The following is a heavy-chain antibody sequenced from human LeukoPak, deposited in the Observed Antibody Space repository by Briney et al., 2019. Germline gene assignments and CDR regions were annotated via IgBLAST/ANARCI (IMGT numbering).Heavy chain of an antibody. J-gene: IGHJ4*02. CDR1: GFTFIHYS. CDR2: ISSGSNYI. Sequence: GWSLRLSCAASGFTFIHYSMNWVRPAPGKGLEGVSSISSGSNYISYADSVKGRFTISRDDAKNSLYLQMNSLRAEDTAVYYCARDWGGVRGVTASDFWGQGTLVTVSS. D-gene: IGHD3-10*01. V-gene: IGHV3-21*01. CDR3: ARDWGGVRGVTASDF.